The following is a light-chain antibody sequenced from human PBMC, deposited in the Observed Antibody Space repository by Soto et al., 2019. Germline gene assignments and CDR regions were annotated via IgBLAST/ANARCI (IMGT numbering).Light chain of an antibody. CDR2: EGS. Sequence: QSALTQPASVSGSPGQSITISCTGISSDVGSYNLVSWYQQHPGKAPKLMIYEGSKRPSGVSNRFSGSKSCNTASLTISGLQAEDEADYYCCSYAGSSTLVFGGGTKLTVL. V-gene: IGLV2-23*01. CDR1: SSDVGSYNL. CDR3: CSYAGSSTLV. J-gene: IGLJ2*01.